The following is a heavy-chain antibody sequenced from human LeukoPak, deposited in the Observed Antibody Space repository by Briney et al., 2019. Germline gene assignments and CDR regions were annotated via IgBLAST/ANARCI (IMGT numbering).Heavy chain of an antibody. D-gene: IGHD3-16*01. J-gene: IGHJ4*02. Sequence: SETLSLTCAVYGGSFSGYYWSWIRQHPGKGLEWIGYIYYSGSTYYNPSLKSRVTISVDTSKNQFSLKLSSVTAADTAVYYCARGGGDYWGQGTLVTVSS. V-gene: IGHV4-31*11. CDR3: ARGGGDY. CDR1: GGSFSGYY. CDR2: IYYSGST.